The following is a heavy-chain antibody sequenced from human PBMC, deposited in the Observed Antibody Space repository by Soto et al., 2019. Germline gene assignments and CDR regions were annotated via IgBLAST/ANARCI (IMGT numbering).Heavy chain of an antibody. Sequence: GGSLRLSCAASGFTFSSYWMSWVRQAPGKGLEWVANIKQDGSEKYYVDSMKGRFTISRDNAKNSLYLQMNSLRAEDTAVYYCARASQSGITIFGHYYGMDVWGQGTTVTVSS. J-gene: IGHJ6*02. V-gene: IGHV3-7*05. CDR1: GFTFSSYW. D-gene: IGHD3-3*01. CDR2: IKQDGSEK. CDR3: ARASQSGITIFGHYYGMDV.